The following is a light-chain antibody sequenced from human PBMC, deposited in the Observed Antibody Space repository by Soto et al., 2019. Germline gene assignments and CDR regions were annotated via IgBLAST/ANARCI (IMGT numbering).Light chain of an antibody. J-gene: IGKJ1*01. Sequence: DIQMTQSPSTLSASVGDRVTITCRASQSINIWLAWYQQKPGKAPKVLVWDASSLQRGVPSRFSGSGSGTEFPLTISSLQPDDFATYYCQQYNDYSTWTFGQGTKVEIK. CDR1: QSINIW. CDR3: QQYNDYSTWT. CDR2: DAS. V-gene: IGKV1-5*01.